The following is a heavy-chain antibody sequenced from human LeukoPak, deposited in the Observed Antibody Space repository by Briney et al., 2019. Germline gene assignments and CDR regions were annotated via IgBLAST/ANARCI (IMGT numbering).Heavy chain of an antibody. J-gene: IGHJ4*02. V-gene: IGHV3-30*04. Sequence: GGSLRLSCAASGFTFSSYAMQWVRQALGKGLAWVAVISYDGSNKYYADSVKGRFTISRDNSKNTLYLQMNSLRAEDTAVYYCARGGAYCGGDCYSAESTRWGQGTLVTVSS. CDR3: ARGGAYCGGDCYSAESTR. CDR2: ISYDGSNK. CDR1: GFTFSSYA. D-gene: IGHD2-21*02.